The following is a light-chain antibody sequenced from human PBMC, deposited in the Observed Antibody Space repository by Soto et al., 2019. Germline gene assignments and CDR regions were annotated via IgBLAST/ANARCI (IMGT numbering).Light chain of an antibody. Sequence: DIQMTQSPSSLSASVGDRVTITCRASQSISSDLDWYQQKPGKAPKRLIYAASSLKSGLPSRFSGSGSGTDFPLTISSLQPEDFATYYCQQSYSTPRTFGQGTKVDIK. CDR1: QSISSD. V-gene: IGKV1-39*01. CDR2: AAS. CDR3: QQSYSTPRT. J-gene: IGKJ1*01.